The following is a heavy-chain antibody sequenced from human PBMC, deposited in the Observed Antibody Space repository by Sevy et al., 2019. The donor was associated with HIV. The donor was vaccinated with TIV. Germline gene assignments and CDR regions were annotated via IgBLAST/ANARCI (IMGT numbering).Heavy chain of an antibody. Sequence: ASVKVSCKASGYTFTGYYMHWVRQAPGQGLEWMGRINPNSGGTNYAQKFQGRVTMTRDTSISTAYMELSRLRSDDTAVYYCATDECIRLMTVIDAWGQGTLVTVSS. D-gene: IGHD2-8*01. CDR1: GYTFTGYY. CDR2: INPNSGGT. CDR3: ATDECIRLMTVIDA. J-gene: IGHJ5*02. V-gene: IGHV1-2*06.